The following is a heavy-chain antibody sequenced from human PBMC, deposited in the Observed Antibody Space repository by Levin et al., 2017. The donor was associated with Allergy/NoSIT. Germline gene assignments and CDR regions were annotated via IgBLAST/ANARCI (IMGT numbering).Heavy chain of an antibody. CDR3: ARATPMDCSGGSCYSTFRAFDI. V-gene: IGHV4-34*01. CDR1: GGSFSGYQ. Sequence: GSLRLSCAVYGGSFSGYQWSWIRQPPGKGLEWIGEINHSGSTNYNPSLKSRVTISVDTSKNQFSLKLRFVTAADTAVYYCARATPMDCSGGSCYSTFRAFDIWGQGTMVTVSS. D-gene: IGHD2-15*01. CDR2: INHSGST. J-gene: IGHJ3*02.